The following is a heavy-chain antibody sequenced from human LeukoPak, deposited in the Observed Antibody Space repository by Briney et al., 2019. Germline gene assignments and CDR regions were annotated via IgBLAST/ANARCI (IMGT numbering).Heavy chain of an antibody. V-gene: IGHV3-7*03. CDR1: GFTFSSYW. CDR2: MNQGGGET. D-gene: IGHD1-26*01. Sequence: GSLRLSCAASGFTFSSYWMSWVRQAPGKGLEWVANMNQGGGETYYVDSVKGRFAMSRDNAKNSLYPQMNSLRAEDTAVYYCARDKIVGATKFDFWGQGTLVTVSS. J-gene: IGHJ4*02. CDR3: ARDKIVGATKFDF.